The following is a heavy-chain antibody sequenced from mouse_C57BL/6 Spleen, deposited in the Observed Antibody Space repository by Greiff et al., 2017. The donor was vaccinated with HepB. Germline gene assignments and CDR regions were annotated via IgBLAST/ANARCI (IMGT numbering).Heavy chain of an antibody. J-gene: IGHJ4*01. CDR2: IHPNSGST. D-gene: IGHD1-1*01. CDR3: APHYYGSSYAMDY. CDR1: GYTFTSYW. Sequence: VQLQQPGAELVKPGASVKLSCKASGYTFTSYWMHWVKQRPGQGLEWIGMIHPNSGSTNYNEKFKSKATLTVDKSSSTAYMQLSSLTSEDSAVYYCAPHYYGSSYAMDYWGQGTSVTVSS. V-gene: IGHV1-64*01.